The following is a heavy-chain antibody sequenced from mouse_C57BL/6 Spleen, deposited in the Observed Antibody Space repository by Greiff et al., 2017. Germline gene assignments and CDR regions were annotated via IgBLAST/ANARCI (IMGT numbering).Heavy chain of an antibody. Sequence: QVQLQQSGAELVRPGASVKLSCTASGYTFTSYGISWVKQRTGQGLEWIGEIYPRSGNTYYNEKFKGKATLTADKSSSTAYMELRSLTSEDSAVYFCAREGISTVVARYFDVWGTGTTVTVSS. CDR3: AREGISTVVARYFDV. CDR1: GYTFTSYG. V-gene: IGHV1-81*01. CDR2: IYPRSGNT. J-gene: IGHJ1*03. D-gene: IGHD1-1*01.